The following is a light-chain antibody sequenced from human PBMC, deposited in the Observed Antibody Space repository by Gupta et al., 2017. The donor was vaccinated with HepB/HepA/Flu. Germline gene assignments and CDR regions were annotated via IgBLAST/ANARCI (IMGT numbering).Light chain of an antibody. CDR2: DAS. CDR3: QRRNNWMCS. J-gene: IGKJ2*04. Sequence: ELVLTQSPATLSLSPGERATLSCRASQSISKYLAWYQQKPGQAPRLLIFDASIRAAGVPARFSGSGSGTDFTLTISRLEPKDFAVYYCQRRNNWMCSFGQGTRLEI. CDR1: QSISKY. V-gene: IGKV3-11*01.